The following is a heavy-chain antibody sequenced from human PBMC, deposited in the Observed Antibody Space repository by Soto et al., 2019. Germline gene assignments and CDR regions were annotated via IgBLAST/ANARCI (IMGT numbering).Heavy chain of an antibody. CDR1: EFTFSSYA. CDR3: ARDSGGGGYYYYYDMDV. Sequence: EVQLVESGGGLVKPGGSLRLSCAASEFTFSSYAMNWVRRAPGKGLEWVSSISSSSSYIYYADSVEGRFTISRDNAKNSLHLQMDSLRAEDTAVYYCARDSGGGGYYYYYDMDVWGRGTTVTVSS. J-gene: IGHJ6*03. D-gene: IGHD2-15*01. V-gene: IGHV3-21*01. CDR2: ISSSSSYI.